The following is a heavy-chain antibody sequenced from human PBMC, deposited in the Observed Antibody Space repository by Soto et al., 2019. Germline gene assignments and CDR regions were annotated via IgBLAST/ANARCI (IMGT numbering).Heavy chain of an antibody. J-gene: IGHJ4*02. CDR3: ARVPFYDSSGRSYYFDY. CDR2: IYYSGST. Sequence: LSXTCTLSGGSINSGDYYWRCIRQPPGEGLECIGYIYYSGSTYYNPSLKSRVTISVDTSKNQFSLKLSSVTAADTAVYYCARVPFYDSSGRSYYFDYWGQGTLVTVSS. CDR1: GGSINSGDYY. V-gene: IGHV4-30-4*01. D-gene: IGHD3-22*01.